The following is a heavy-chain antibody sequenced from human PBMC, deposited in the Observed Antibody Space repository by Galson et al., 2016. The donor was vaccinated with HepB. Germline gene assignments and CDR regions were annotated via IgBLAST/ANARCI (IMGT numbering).Heavy chain of an antibody. V-gene: IGHV1-69*13. CDR3: VGSYYSDSSGQAFDV. CDR1: GVTFNDYA. Sequence: SVKVSCKVSGVTFNDYAISFVRQALGQGLEWMGGIIPIFGTVNYAQNFQGRLTITADESTSTAYMELSSLRSEDTALYFCVGSYYSDSSGQAFDVWGQGTRVTVSS. CDR2: IIPIFGTV. D-gene: IGHD3-22*01. J-gene: IGHJ3*01.